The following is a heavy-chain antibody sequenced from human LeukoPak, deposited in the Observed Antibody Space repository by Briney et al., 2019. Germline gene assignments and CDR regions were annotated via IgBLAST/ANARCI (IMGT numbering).Heavy chain of an antibody. Sequence: ASVKVSCKASGYTFTGYYMHWVRQAPGQGLEWMGWINPNSGGTNYAQKFQGRVTMTRDTSISTAYMELSSLRSEDTAVYYCAADGGTAEYFQHWGQGTLVTVSS. V-gene: IGHV1-2*02. CDR3: AADGGTAEYFQH. D-gene: IGHD3-16*01. J-gene: IGHJ1*01. CDR2: INPNSGGT. CDR1: GYTFTGYY.